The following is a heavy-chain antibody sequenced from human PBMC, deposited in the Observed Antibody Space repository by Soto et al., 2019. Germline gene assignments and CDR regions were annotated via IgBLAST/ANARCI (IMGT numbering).Heavy chain of an antibody. CDR3: ARLLTYYDILTGSPAPYYYYGMDV. V-gene: IGHV5-51*01. Sequence: ASLKISCKGSGYSFTSYWIGWVRQMPGKGLEWMGVIYSGDSNTRYSPSFQGQVTISADKSINTAYLQWSSLKASDTAMYYCARLLTYYDILTGSPAPYYYYGMDVWGQGTTVTVSS. CDR2: IYSGDSNT. CDR1: GYSFTSYW. J-gene: IGHJ6*02. D-gene: IGHD3-9*01.